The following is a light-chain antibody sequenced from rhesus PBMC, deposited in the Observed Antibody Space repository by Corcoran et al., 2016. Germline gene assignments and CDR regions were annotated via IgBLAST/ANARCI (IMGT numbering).Light chain of an antibody. V-gene: IGKV2-64*02. CDR1: QSLVHSDGNTY. CDR3: GQGTNWPYS. J-gene: IGKJ2*01. Sequence: DVVMTQSPLSLPITPGQPASISCRSSQSLVHSDGNTYLSWYQPKPGKPPRLLIYKVSNRYSGVPERFSGRGAGTDLTLKISRGEAEEVGVYYCGQGTNWPYSFGQGTKVEIK. CDR2: KVS.